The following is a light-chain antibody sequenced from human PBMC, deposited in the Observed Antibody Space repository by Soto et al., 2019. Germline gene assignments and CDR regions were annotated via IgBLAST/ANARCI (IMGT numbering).Light chain of an antibody. V-gene: IGKV4-1*01. CDR3: QQYDSAPWA. CDR2: WAS. CDR1: QPVLSRSNNKNY. J-gene: IGKJ1*01. Sequence: DIVMTQSPDSLAVSLGERATINCKSSQPVLSRSNNKNYLSWYQQKPGQPPKLLISWASTRESGVPDRFSGSGSGTDFTLTISTLQAEDVAVYYYQQYDSAPWAFGQGTKVEIQ.